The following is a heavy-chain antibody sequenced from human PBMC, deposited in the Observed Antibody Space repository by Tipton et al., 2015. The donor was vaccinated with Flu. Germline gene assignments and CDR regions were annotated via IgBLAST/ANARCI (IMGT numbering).Heavy chain of an antibody. D-gene: IGHD6-19*01. Sequence: TLSLTCSVFGTSITGYYWSWIRQPAGKGLEWIGRIHTSGSTDYNPSLKSRGTMSVETSKNHFSLNLRPVTAADTAVYYCARDLGIGWFYFGYWGQGSLVIVSS. CDR3: ARDLGIGWFYFGY. J-gene: IGHJ4*02. CDR1: GTSITGYY. V-gene: IGHV4-4*07. CDR2: IHTSGST.